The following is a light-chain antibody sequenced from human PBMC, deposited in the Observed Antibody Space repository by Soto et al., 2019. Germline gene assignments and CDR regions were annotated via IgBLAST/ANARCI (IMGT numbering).Light chain of an antibody. V-gene: IGKV1-5*01. CDR1: QSISSW. Sequence: DIQMTQSPSTLSASVGDRVTITCRASQSISSWLAWYQQKPGKAPKLLIYDASSLESGVPLRFSGSGSGTEFTLTISSLQPDDFATYSCQQYNSYSPVRTFGQGTKVEIK. J-gene: IGKJ1*01. CDR2: DAS. CDR3: QQYNSYSPVRT.